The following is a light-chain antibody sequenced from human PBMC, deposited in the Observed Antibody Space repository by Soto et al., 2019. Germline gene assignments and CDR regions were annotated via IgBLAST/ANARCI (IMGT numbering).Light chain of an antibody. J-gene: IGLJ1*01. CDR3: QSYDSSLSAYV. Sequence: QAVVAQPPSVSGAPGQKVTISCTESSSNIGAGYDLHWYQQLPGTAPKLLLYGNNNRPSGVPDRFSGSKSGTSASLAITGLQAEDEADYYCQSYDSSLSAYVFGTGTKVTVL. CDR1: SSNIGAGYD. V-gene: IGLV1-40*01. CDR2: GNN.